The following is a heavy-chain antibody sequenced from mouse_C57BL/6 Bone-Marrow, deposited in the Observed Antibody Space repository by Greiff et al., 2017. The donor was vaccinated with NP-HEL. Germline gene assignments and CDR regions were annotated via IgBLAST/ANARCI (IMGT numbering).Heavy chain of an antibody. D-gene: IGHD4-1*01. Sequence: QVQLQQPGAELVMPGASVKLSCKASGYTFTSYWMHWVKQRPGQGLEWIGEIDPSDSYTNYNQKFKGKSTLTVDKSSSTAYMQLSSLTSEDSAVYYCAREELGLDYWGQGTTLTVSS. J-gene: IGHJ2*01. V-gene: IGHV1-69*01. CDR2: IDPSDSYT. CDR1: GYTFTSYW. CDR3: AREELGLDY.